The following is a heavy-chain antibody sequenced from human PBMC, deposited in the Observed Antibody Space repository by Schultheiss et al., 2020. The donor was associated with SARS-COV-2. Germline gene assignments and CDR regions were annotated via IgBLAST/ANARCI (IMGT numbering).Heavy chain of an antibody. J-gene: IGHJ4*02. CDR3: ARTSFGSSSWYYFDY. D-gene: IGHD6-13*01. V-gene: IGHV3-11*01. CDR2: ISSSGSTI. CDR1: GFTFDDYA. Sequence: GGSLRLSCAASGFTFDDYAMHWVRQAPGKGLEWVSYISSSGSTIYYADSVKGRFTISRDNAKNSLYLQMNSLRAEDTAVYYCARTSFGSSSWYYFDYWGQGTLVTVSS.